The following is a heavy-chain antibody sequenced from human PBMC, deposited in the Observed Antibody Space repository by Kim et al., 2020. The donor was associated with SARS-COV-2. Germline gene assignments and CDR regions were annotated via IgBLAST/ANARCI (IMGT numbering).Heavy chain of an antibody. CDR2: ISYDGSNK. CDR3: VSPVVPAAIYFQH. V-gene: IGHV3-30-3*01. CDR1: GFTFSSYA. J-gene: IGHJ1*01. Sequence: GGSLRLSCVASGFTFSSYAMHWVRQAPGKGLEWVAVISYDGSNKYYADSVKGRFTISRDNSKNTLYLQMNSLRAEDTAVYYCVSPVVPAAIYFQHWGQGT. D-gene: IGHD2-2*01.